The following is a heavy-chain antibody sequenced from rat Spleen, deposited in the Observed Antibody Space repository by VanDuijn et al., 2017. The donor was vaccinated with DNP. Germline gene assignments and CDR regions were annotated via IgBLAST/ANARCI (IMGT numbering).Heavy chain of an antibody. V-gene: IGHV3-3*01. CDR3: ARWDHYIGFAY. CDR2: INSAGIT. D-gene: IGHD1-1*01. J-gene: IGHJ3*01. Sequence: EVQFQESGPGLVKSSQSLSLTCSVTGFSITSSHRWNWIRKFPGDKLEWMGYINSAGITNYTPSLKSRISITRDTSKNQFFLQGNSVTTEDTATYYCARWDHYIGFAYWGQGTLVTVSS. CDR1: GFSITSSHR.